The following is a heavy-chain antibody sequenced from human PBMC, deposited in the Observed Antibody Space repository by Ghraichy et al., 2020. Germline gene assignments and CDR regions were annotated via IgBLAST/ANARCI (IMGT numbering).Heavy chain of an antibody. Sequence: SETLSLTCTVSGGPISSGGYYWSWIRQHPGKGLEWIGYIYHSGSTYYNPSLKSRVAISVDTSKNQFSLKLSSVTAADTAVYYCARVPPPYYLPDYWGQGTLVTVSS. J-gene: IGHJ4*02. D-gene: IGHD3-10*01. CDR2: IYHSGST. CDR1: GGPISSGGYY. CDR3: ARVPPPYYLPDY. V-gene: IGHV4-31*03.